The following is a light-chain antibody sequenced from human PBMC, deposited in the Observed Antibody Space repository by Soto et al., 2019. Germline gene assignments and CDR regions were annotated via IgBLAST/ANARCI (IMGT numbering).Light chain of an antibody. V-gene: IGKV3-11*01. CDR3: QQRSNWSPT. J-gene: IGKJ5*01. CDR1: QSVSTF. Sequence: EIVLTQSPATLSLSPGERATLSCRASQSVSTFLGWYQQKPGQAPRLLISDASNRATGIPARFSGSGSGTDFTLTISSLEPEDFAIYFCQQRSNWSPTFGQGTRQEIK. CDR2: DAS.